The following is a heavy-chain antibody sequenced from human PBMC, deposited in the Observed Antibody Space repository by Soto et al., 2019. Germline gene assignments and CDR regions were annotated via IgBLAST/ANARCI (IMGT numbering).Heavy chain of an antibody. CDR2: ITNSGGGT. D-gene: IGHD2-15*01. J-gene: IGHJ4*02. CDR1: GFTFSTYA. Sequence: GGSLRLSCAASGFTFSTYAMSWVRQAPGKGLEWVSSITNSGGGTFYADSVKGRFTISRDNSKNTLYLQMNSLRAEDTAVYYCAKRGTYYFDYWGQGALVTVSS. CDR3: AKRGTYYFDY. V-gene: IGHV3-23*01.